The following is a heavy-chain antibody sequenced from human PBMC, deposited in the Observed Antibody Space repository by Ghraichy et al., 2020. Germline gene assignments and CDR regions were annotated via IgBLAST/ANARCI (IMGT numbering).Heavy chain of an antibody. V-gene: IGHV3-74*01. CDR1: GFTLTHHW. Sequence: GGSLRLSCAASGFTLTHHWMHWVRQPPGKGLVWVSRVSADGSTTNYADSVRGRFTISRDNAKNTLYLQMNSLGAEDMAVYYCARATSSTRNGMDVWGQGTTVTVSS. CDR2: VSADGSTT. CDR3: ARATSSTRNGMDV. J-gene: IGHJ6*02.